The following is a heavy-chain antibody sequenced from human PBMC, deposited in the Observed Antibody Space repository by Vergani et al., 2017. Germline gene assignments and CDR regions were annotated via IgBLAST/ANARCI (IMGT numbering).Heavy chain of an antibody. CDR2: ISSSSSYI. D-gene: IGHD6-6*01. Sequence: EVQLVESGGGLVKPGGSLRLSCAASGFTFSSYSMNWVRQAPGKGLEWVSSISSSSSYIYYADSVKGRFTISRDNAKNSLYLQMNSLRAEDTAVYYCVLAAPQSFDYWGQGTLVTVSS. V-gene: IGHV3-21*01. CDR1: GFTFSSYS. J-gene: IGHJ4*02. CDR3: VLAAPQSFDY.